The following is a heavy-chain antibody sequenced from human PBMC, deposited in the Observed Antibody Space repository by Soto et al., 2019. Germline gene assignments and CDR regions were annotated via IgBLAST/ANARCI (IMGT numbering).Heavy chain of an antibody. CDR3: VRATYFSDSSGYTRCLDY. Sequence: GGSLRLSCAGSGFTLSYHYIDWVRQSPGKGLKWVGRSRDKPQGYSTAYAASVKGRFTTSRDESKNSAYLQMNSLKTEDTAVYYCVRATYFSDSSGYTRCLDYWGQGTLVTVSS. CDR2: SRDKPQGYST. J-gene: IGHJ4*02. CDR1: GFTLSYHY. V-gene: IGHV3-72*01. D-gene: IGHD3-22*01.